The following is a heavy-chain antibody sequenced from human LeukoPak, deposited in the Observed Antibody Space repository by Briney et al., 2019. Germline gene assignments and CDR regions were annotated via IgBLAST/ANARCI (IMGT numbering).Heavy chain of an antibody. J-gene: IGHJ6*02. D-gene: IGHD1-7*01. V-gene: IGHV4-59*01. Sequence: SETLSLTCTVSGGSISSYYWSWIRQPPGKGLEWIGYIYYSGSTNYNPSLKSRVTISVDTSKNQFSLKLSSVTVADTAVYYCARDNWNYGSSMDVWGQGTTVTVSS. CDR2: IYYSGST. CDR1: GGSISSYY. CDR3: ARDNWNYGSSMDV.